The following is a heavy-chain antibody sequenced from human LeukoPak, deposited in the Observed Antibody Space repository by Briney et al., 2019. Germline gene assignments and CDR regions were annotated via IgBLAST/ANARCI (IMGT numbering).Heavy chain of an antibody. Sequence: SVKVSCKASGGTFSSYAISWVRQAPGQGLEWMGGIIPIFGTANYAQKFQGRVTITTDESTSTAYMELSSLRSEDTAVYYCARGWDVEVATIGDAFDIWGQGTMVTVSS. D-gene: IGHD5-24*01. CDR2: IIPIFGTA. V-gene: IGHV1-69*05. CDR3: ARGWDVEVATIGDAFDI. J-gene: IGHJ3*02. CDR1: GGTFSSYA.